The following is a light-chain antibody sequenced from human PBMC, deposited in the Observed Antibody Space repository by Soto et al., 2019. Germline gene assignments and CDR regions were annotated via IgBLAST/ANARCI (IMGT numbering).Light chain of an antibody. CDR2: NAS. V-gene: IGKV3-11*01. J-gene: IGKJ5*01. Sequence: IVLTQSPATLSLSPWERAILSCRASQSVSTFLAWFQQKPGQPPRLLIYNASNRTTGIPARFSGSGSGTDFTLTISSLEPEDFAVYYCHQYGSSPRTFGQGTRLEIK. CDR3: HQYGSSPRT. CDR1: QSVSTF.